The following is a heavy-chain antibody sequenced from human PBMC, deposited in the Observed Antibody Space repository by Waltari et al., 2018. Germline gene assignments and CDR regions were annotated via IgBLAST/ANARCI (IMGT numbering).Heavy chain of an antibody. CDR1: GFTFSSYS. J-gene: IGHJ3*02. V-gene: IGHV3-21*01. CDR2: ITSSSSTI. D-gene: IGHD4-4*01. Sequence: EVQLVESGGGLVKPGGSLRLSCAASGFTFSSYSMNWVRQAPGKGLEWVSYITSSSSTIYYADSVKGRFTISRDNAKNSLYLRMNSLRAEDTAVYYCVRGLQYSFDMWGQGTMVTVSS. CDR3: VRGLQYSFDM.